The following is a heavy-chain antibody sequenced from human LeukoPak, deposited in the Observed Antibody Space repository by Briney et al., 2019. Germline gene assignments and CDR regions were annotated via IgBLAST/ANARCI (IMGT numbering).Heavy chain of an antibody. D-gene: IGHD3-22*01. V-gene: IGHV6-1*01. J-gene: IGHJ6*02. Sequence: SQTLSLTCAISGDSVSSNSAAWNWIRQSPSRGLEWLVRTYYRSKGYNDYAVSVKSRITINPGTSKNQFSLQLNSVTPEDTAVYYCARELEYYYDSSGYFLGDYYYYGMDVWGQGTTVTVSS. CDR1: GDSVSSNSAA. CDR3: ARELEYYYDSSGYFLGDYYYYGMDV. CDR2: TYYRSKGYN.